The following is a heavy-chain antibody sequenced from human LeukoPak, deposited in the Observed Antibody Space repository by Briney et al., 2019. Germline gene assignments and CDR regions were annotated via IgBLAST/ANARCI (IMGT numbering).Heavy chain of an antibody. CDR3: ARSRQASGLFNS. V-gene: IGHV4-30-2*01. CDR2: IYDRGPA. J-gene: IGHJ5*01. D-gene: IGHD3-10*01. CDR1: GYAITSGGFS. Sequence: PSQTLSLTCTVSGYAITSGGFSWHWLRQPPGKGLEWIGCIYDRGPAYYNPSPKSRFTISVDRPKNQFFLNVTSLTAADTAVYYCARSRQASGLFNSWGQGTLVVVSS.